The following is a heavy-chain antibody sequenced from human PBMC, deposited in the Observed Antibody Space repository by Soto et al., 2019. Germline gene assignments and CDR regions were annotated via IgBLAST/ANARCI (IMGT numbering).Heavy chain of an antibody. CDR1: GFTFSFYG. CDR2: IWNDGNNK. V-gene: IGHV3-33*01. Sequence: XESLSLSCAASGFTFSFYGMDWVRQAPGKGLEWVAVIWNDGNNKYYADSVKGRFTISRDNSKSTLYLQMNSLRAEDTAVYYCERDPGGSYGPFDYWGQGALVTVPS. D-gene: IGHD5-18*01. J-gene: IGHJ4*02. CDR3: ERDPGGSYGPFDY.